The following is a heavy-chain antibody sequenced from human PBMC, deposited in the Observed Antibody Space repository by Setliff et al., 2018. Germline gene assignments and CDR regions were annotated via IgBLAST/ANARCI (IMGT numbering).Heavy chain of an antibody. D-gene: IGHD2-21*01. CDR3: ATEKFPGDWGDY. CDR1: GYTFTSYG. V-gene: IGHV1-18*01. CDR2: ISVYNGKT. Sequence: GASVKVSCKASGYTFTSYGFSWVSQAPEQGLEWMGWISVYNGKTKYAQKFQGRITMTTDASTRTAYREVTSLRSDDTAVYYCATEKFPGDWGDYWGQGTLVTVSS. J-gene: IGHJ4*02.